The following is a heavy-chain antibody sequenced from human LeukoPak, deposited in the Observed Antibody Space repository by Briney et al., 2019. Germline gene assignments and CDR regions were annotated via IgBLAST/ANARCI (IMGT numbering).Heavy chain of an antibody. J-gene: IGHJ6*02. V-gene: IGHV3-33*08. CDR3: ASGDYYDSSGYYNYYYGMDV. CDR1: GFTFSSYG. Sequence: GGSLRLSCAASGFTFSSYGMHWVRQAPGKGLEWVAVIWYDGSNKYYADSVKGRFTTSRDNSKNTLYLQMNSLRAEDTAVYYCASGDYYDSSGYYNYYYGMDVWGQGTTVTVSS. D-gene: IGHD3-22*01. CDR2: IWYDGSNK.